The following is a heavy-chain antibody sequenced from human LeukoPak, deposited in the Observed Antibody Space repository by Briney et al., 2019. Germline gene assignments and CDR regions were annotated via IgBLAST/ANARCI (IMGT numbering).Heavy chain of an antibody. CDR1: GFTFSSYG. CDR3: AKANEPGIQLWPTLDY. V-gene: IGHV3-30*18. D-gene: IGHD5-18*01. Sequence: GGSLRLSCAASGFTFSSYGMHWVRQAPGKGLNWVAVISYDESNKYYADSVKGRFTISRDNSKNTLYLQMNSLRAEDTAVYYCAKANEPGIQLWPTLDYWGQGTLVTVSS. J-gene: IGHJ4*02. CDR2: ISYDESNK.